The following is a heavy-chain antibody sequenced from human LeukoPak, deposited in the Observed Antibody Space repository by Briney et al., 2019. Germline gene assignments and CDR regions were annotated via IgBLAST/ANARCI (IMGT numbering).Heavy chain of an antibody. J-gene: IGHJ6*03. CDR2: IYYSGST. Sequence: PSETLSLTCTVSGGSISSYYWSWIRQPPGKGLEWIGSIYYSGSTNYNPSLKSRVTISVDTSKNQFCLKLSSVTAADTAVYYCARGRIAARPYYYYYMDVWGKGTTVTVSS. D-gene: IGHD6-6*01. CDR3: ARGRIAARPYYYYYMDV. V-gene: IGHV4-59*01. CDR1: GGSISSYY.